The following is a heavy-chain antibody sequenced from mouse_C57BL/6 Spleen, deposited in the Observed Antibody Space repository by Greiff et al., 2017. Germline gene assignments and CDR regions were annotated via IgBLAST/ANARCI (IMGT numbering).Heavy chain of an antibody. CDR2: IRLKSDNYAT. V-gene: IGHV6-3*01. Sequence: EVKVEESGGGLVQPGGSMKLSCVASGFTFSNYWMNWVRQSPEKGLEWVAQIRLKSDNYATHYAESVKGRFTISRYDSKSSVYLQMNNLRAEDTGIYYCTGLYYYGSKAYWGQGTLVTVSA. CDR3: TGLYYYGSKAY. J-gene: IGHJ3*01. CDR1: GFTFSNYW. D-gene: IGHD1-1*01.